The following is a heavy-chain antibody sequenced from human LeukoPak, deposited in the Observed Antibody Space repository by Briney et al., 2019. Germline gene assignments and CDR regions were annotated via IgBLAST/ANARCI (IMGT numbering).Heavy chain of an antibody. D-gene: IGHD6-19*01. V-gene: IGHV4-34*01. CDR1: DGSFSGYY. CDR3: ARRARAVAGTHYYYMDV. J-gene: IGHJ6*03. CDR2: INHSGST. Sequence: RPSGTLSLTCAVYDGSFSGYYWSWIRQPPGKGLEWIGEINHSGSTNYNSSLKSRVTISVDTSKNQFSLKLSSVTAADTAVYYCARRARAVAGTHYYYMDVWGKGTTVTVSS.